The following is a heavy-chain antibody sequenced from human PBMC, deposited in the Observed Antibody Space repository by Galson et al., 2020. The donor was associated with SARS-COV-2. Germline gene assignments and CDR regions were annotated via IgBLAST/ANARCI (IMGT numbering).Heavy chain of an antibody. CDR1: GYSFTSYW. J-gene: IGHJ6*02. V-gene: IGHV5-51*01. CDR3: ATQAGTAVVGTVRYHYYGMDV. Sequence: GESLKISCKGSGYSFTSYWIVWVRQMPGKGLEWMGIIYPGDSDTRYSPSFQGQVTISADKSISTAYLQWSSLKASDTAMYYCATQAGTAVVGTVRYHYYGMDVWGQGTTVTVSS. D-gene: IGHD6-19*01. CDR2: IYPGDSDT.